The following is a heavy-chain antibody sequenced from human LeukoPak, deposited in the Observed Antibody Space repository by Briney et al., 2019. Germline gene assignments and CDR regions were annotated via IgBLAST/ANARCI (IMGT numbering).Heavy chain of an antibody. CDR3: ARGITMPGGGDYFDS. V-gene: IGHV3-7*01. CDR2: INQDGGTT. CDR1: GFTVSRLW. J-gene: IGHJ4*02. D-gene: IGHD3-10*01. Sequence: GGSLRLSCAAAGFTVSRLWMSWVRQAPGRGPEWVANINQDGGTTYYVASVKGRFAISRDKAKNSLRMQMSSMRAEDTAVYYCARGITMPGGGDYFDSWGQGNLVTVSS.